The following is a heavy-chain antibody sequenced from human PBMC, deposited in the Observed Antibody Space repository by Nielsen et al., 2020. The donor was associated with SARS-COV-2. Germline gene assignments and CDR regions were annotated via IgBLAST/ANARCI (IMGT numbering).Heavy chain of an antibody. V-gene: IGHV4-4*02. Sequence: SETLSLTCAVSGGSFSSNDWWTWVRQSPGKGLDWIGEVSHSGSTNYSPSLKSRVTLSMDKSRRQFSLRLASVSAADTAVYFCARGHLVVVPSPILGLGPFFYSFYLDVWGKGTTVIVSS. J-gene: IGHJ6*03. CDR2: VSHSGST. D-gene: IGHD2-2*02. CDR3: ARGHLVVVPSPILGLGPFFYSFYLDV. CDR1: GGSFSSNDW.